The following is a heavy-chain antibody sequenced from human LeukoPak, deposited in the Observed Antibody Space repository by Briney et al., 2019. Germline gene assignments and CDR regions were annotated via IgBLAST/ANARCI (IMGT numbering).Heavy chain of an antibody. V-gene: IGHV3-21*01. CDR2: ISSSSSYI. CDR1: GFTFSSYS. CDR3: ARDWSSSGVGRRSFDY. D-gene: IGHD6-19*01. J-gene: IGHJ4*02. Sequence: GGSPRLSCAASGFTFSSYSMNWVRQAPGKGLEWVPSISSSSSYIYYADSVKGRFTISRDNAKNSLYLQMNSLRVEDTAVYYCARDWSSSGVGRRSFDYWGQGTLVTVSS.